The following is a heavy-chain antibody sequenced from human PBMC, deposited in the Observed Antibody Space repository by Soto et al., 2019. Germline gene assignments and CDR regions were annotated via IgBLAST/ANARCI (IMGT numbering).Heavy chain of an antibody. V-gene: IGHV4-38-2*02. J-gene: IGHJ6*02. Sequence: PPETLSLTCAVSGYSISSGYYWGWIRQPPGKGLEWIGSIYHSGSTYYNPSLKSRVTISVDTSKNQFSLKLSSVTAADTAVYYCAIDPGRTNYYYYGMDVWGQGTTVTV. CDR3: AIDPGRTNYYYYGMDV. CDR2: IYHSGST. CDR1: GYSISSGYY.